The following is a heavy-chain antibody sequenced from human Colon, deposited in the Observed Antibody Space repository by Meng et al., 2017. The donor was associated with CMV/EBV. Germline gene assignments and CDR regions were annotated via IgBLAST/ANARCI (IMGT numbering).Heavy chain of an antibody. Sequence: SETLSLTCAVSGGSLSGYQWSWIRQSPGKGLEWIGEINHRGSINYKSSLGSRVTISVDTSKNQFSLKLKSVTAADMAVYYCARGARAPYSPLDSWGQGTLVTVSS. V-gene: IGHV4-34*01. CDR3: ARGARAPYSPLDS. CDR2: INHRGSI. D-gene: IGHD4-11*01. CDR1: GGSLSGYQ. J-gene: IGHJ4*02.